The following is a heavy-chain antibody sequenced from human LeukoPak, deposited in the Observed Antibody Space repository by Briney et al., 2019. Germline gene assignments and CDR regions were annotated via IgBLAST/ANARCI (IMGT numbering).Heavy chain of an antibody. Sequence: GESLKISCKGSGYSFTTYWFGGGRQMPGKGLEGMGIIYPGDSDTRYSPSFQGQVTISADKSISTAYLQWSSLKASDTAMYYCASQYSSSSSSLNWGQGTLVTVSS. CDR1: GYSFTTYW. CDR2: IYPGDSDT. V-gene: IGHV5-51*01. D-gene: IGHD6-13*01. CDR3: ASQYSSSSSSLN. J-gene: IGHJ4*02.